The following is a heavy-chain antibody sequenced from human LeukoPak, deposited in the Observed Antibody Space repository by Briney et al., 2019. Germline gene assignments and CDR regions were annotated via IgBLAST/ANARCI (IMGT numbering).Heavy chain of an antibody. V-gene: IGHV1-46*01. CDR3: ARSRSSGWHDF. D-gene: IGHD6-19*01. J-gene: IGHJ4*02. Sequence: ASVKVSCQASGYTFTSYYMHWVRQAPGQGLEGMGIINPSGGSTTFAQKFQGRVTMTRDASTSTVYLELSSLRSEDTAVYYCARSRSSGWHDFWGQGTLVIVSS. CDR1: GYTFTSYY. CDR2: INPSGGST.